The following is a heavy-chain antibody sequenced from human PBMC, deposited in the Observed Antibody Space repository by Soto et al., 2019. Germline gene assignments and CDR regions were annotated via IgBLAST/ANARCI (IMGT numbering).Heavy chain of an antibody. D-gene: IGHD1-1*01. Sequence: ASVKVSCKASGYPFTSYDINWVRQAPGQGLEWMGWISAYNGNTNYAQKLQGRVTMTTDTSTSTTYMELRSLRSDDTAVYYCARALRGEELESWFDPWGQGTLVTVSS. CDR1: GYPFTSYD. J-gene: IGHJ5*02. V-gene: IGHV1-18*01. CDR2: ISAYNGNT. CDR3: ARALRGEELESWFDP.